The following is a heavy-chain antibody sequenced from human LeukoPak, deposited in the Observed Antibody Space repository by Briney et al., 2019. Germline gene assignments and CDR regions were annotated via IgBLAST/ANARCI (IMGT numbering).Heavy chain of an antibody. J-gene: IGHJ4*02. D-gene: IGHD6-13*01. CDR2: ISSSSGTI. V-gene: IGHV3-48*01. CDR3: ARDYSSSCPGDH. CDR1: GFTFSSYT. Sequence: GGSLRLSCAASGFTFSSYTMNWVRQAPGKGREWVSYISSSSGTIYYADSVKGRFTISRDNAKNSLYLQMNSLRAEDTAVYYCARDYSSSCPGDHWGQGTLVSVSS.